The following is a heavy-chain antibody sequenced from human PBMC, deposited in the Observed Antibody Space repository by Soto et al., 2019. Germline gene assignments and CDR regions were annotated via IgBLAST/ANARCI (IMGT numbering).Heavy chain of an antibody. D-gene: IGHD3-22*01. CDR2: INPSGGST. CDR1: GGTFSSYA. Sequence: ASVKVSCKASGGTFSSYAISWVRQAPGQGLEWMGIINPSGGSTSYAQKFQGRVTMTRDTSTSTVYMELSSLRSEDTAVYYCARERTPPSYYDSRGYYMWGQGTLVTVSS. J-gene: IGHJ4*02. V-gene: IGHV1-46*01. CDR3: ARERTPPSYYDSRGYYM.